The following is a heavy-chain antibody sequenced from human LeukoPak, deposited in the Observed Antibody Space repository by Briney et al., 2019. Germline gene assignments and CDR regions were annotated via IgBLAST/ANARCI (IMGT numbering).Heavy chain of an antibody. Sequence: ASVKVSCKASGYTFTSYGISWVRQAPGQGLEWMGWISAYNGNTNYAQKLQCRVTMTTDTSTSTAYMELRSLRSEDTAVYYCARDLDDFWSGYYTPPYYYYYGMDVWGQGTTVTVSS. CDR1: GYTFTSYG. D-gene: IGHD3-3*01. J-gene: IGHJ6*02. CDR3: ARDLDDFWSGYYTPPYYYYYGMDV. CDR2: ISAYNGNT. V-gene: IGHV1-18*01.